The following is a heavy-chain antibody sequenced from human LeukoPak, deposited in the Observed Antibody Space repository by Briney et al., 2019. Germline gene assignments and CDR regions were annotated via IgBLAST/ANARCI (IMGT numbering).Heavy chain of an antibody. CDR1: GFTFSNYA. Sequence: GGSLRLSCAASGFTFSNYAMSWVRQAPGKGLEWVSSINGRGGSTYYADSVKGRFTISRDNSKNTLYLQMNSLRGEDTAVYYCAKTAGIAAAADFDYWGQGTLVTVSS. J-gene: IGHJ4*02. CDR3: AKTAGIAAAADFDY. V-gene: IGHV3-23*01. CDR2: INGRGGST. D-gene: IGHD6-13*01.